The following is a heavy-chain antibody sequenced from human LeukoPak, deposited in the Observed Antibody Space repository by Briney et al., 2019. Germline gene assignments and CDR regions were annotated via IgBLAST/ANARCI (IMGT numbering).Heavy chain of an antibody. CDR2: IYYSGST. Sequence: SETLSLTCTVSGGSISSGGYYWSWIRQHPGKGLEWIGYIYYSGSTYNPSLKGRVTISVDTSKNQFSLKLSSVTAADTAVYYCARVRTCSGGSCYAYYFDYWGQGTLVTVSS. CDR1: GGSISSGGYY. D-gene: IGHD2-15*01. CDR3: ARVRTCSGGSCYAYYFDY. V-gene: IGHV4-31*03. J-gene: IGHJ4*02.